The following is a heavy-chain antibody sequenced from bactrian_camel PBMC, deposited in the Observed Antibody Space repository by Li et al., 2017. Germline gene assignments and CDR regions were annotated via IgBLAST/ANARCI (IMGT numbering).Heavy chain of an antibody. D-gene: IGHD1*01. CDR3: VRFGSQFATLASSAVN. CDR1: GLPLSSYW. Sequence: HVQLVESGGSLVQPGGSLRLSCAVSGLPLSSYWMYWVRQAPGKGLEWVSTITNGGGTTYYADSVKGQFTLSEDNAKNTMYLQMHSLKPDDTAVYYCVRFGSQFATLASSAVNWGQGTQVTVS. J-gene: IGHJ4*01. V-gene: IGHV3S1*01. CDR2: ITNGGGTT.